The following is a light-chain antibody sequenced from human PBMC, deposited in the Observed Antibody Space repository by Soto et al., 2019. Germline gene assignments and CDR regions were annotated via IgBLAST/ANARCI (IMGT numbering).Light chain of an antibody. Sequence: LKRLASVNSVAGRRVSIISTKGSSNIGSRFDVHWYQHLPGTAPKLLIYGNNNRPSGVPDRFSGSKSGTSASLAITGLQAEDEADYYCQSYDTSLSGFVFGSGTKV. CDR3: QSYDTSLSGFV. J-gene: IGLJ1*01. CDR2: GNN. CDR1: SSNIGSRFD. V-gene: IGLV1-40*01.